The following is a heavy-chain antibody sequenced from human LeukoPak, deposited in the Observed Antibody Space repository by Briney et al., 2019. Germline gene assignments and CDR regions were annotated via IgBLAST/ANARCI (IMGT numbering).Heavy chain of an antibody. Sequence: ASVKVSCKASGYTFTGYYMHWVRQAPGQGLEWMGWINPNSGGTNYAQKFQGRVTMTRDTSISTAYMELSRLRSDDTAVYYCARVGPTWYYYDSSADIPGDYWGQGTLVTVSS. CDR1: GYTFTGYY. CDR2: INPNSGGT. D-gene: IGHD3-22*01. V-gene: IGHV1-2*02. J-gene: IGHJ4*02. CDR3: ARVGPTWYYYDSSADIPGDY.